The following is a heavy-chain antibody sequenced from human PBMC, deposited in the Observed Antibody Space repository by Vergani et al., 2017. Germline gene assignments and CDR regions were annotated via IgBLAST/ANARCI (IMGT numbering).Heavy chain of an antibody. CDR3: AREFGVTYYYYGMDV. Sequence: QVQLVQSGAEVRKPGSSVKVSCKASGGTFSSYTISWVRQAPGQGLEWMGRIIPILGIANYAQKFQGRVTITADKSTSTAYMELSSLRSEDTAVYYCAREFGVTYYYYGMDVWGQGTTVTVSS. CDR1: GGTFSSYT. CDR2: IIPILGIA. V-gene: IGHV1-69*08. J-gene: IGHJ6*02. D-gene: IGHD3-10*01.